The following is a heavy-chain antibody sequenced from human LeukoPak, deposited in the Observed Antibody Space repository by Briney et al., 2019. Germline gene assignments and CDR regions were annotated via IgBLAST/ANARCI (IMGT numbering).Heavy chain of an antibody. CDR3: AGGWFGELDNAFDI. CDR2: ISSSSSYI. J-gene: IGHJ3*02. V-gene: IGHV3-21*01. CDR1: GFTFSSYS. D-gene: IGHD3-10*01. Sequence: GGSLRLSCAASGFTFSSYSMNWVRQAPGKGLEWVSSISSSSSYIYYADSVKGRFTISRDNAKNSLYLQMNSLRAEDTAAYYCAGGWFGELDNAFDIWGQGTMVTVSS.